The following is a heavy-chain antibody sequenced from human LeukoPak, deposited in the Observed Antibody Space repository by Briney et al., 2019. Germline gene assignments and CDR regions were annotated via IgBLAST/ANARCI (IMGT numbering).Heavy chain of an antibody. Sequence: GESLKISCKGSGYSFTSYWIGWVRQVPGKGLEWMGIIYPGDSDTRYSPSFQGQVTISADKSISTAYLQWSSLKASDTAMYYCARLLVSYTNAAWFDPWGQGTLVTVSS. V-gene: IGHV5-51*01. CDR2: IYPGDSDT. CDR1: GYSFTSYW. D-gene: IGHD2-8*01. CDR3: ARLLVSYTNAAWFDP. J-gene: IGHJ5*02.